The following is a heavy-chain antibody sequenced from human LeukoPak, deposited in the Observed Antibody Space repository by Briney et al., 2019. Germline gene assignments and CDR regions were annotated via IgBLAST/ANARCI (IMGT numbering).Heavy chain of an antibody. D-gene: IGHD3-16*01. CDR2: ISGSGGST. J-gene: IGHJ5*02. CDR1: GFTFSSYT. CDR3: AKDGLGGGNWFDP. V-gene: IGHV3-23*01. Sequence: GGSLRLSCAASGFTFSSYTMNWVRQAPGKGLEWVSAISGSGGSTYYADSVKGRFTISRDNSKNTLYLQMNSLRAEDTAVYYCAKDGLGGGNWFDPWGQGTLVTVSS.